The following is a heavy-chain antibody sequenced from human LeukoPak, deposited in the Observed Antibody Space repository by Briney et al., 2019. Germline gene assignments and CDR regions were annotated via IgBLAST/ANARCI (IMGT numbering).Heavy chain of an antibody. CDR1: GFTVSSYA. CDR3: AKPLEKYTYGGNFDY. J-gene: IGHJ4*02. CDR2: ISSSADST. Sequence: GGSLRLSCEASGFTVSSYAMSWVRQAPGKGLGWVSFISSSADSTYYADSVKGRFTISRDNSKNTLYLQMNNLRAEDTAVYYCAKPLEKYTYGGNFDYWGQGILVTVSS. D-gene: IGHD4-23*01. V-gene: IGHV3-23*01.